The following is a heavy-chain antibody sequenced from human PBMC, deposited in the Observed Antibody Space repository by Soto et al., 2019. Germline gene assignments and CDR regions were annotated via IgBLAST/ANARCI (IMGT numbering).Heavy chain of an antibody. CDR2: IGGGANSI. CDR1: GFTFRTYA. CDR3: AKPRYCSGGTCYPNYYFDY. D-gene: IGHD2-15*01. V-gene: IGHV3-23*01. Sequence: PGGSLRLSCAAYGFTFRTYAMNWVRQAPGKGLEWVAVIGGGANSIDYADSVKGRFTISRDNSKNTLYLQMNSLRAEDTAVYYCAKPRYCSGGTCYPNYYFDYWGQGTLVTVSS. J-gene: IGHJ4*02.